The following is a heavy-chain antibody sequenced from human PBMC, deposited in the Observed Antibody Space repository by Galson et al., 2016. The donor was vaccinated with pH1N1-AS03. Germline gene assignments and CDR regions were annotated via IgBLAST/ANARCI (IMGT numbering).Heavy chain of an antibody. Sequence: SLRLSCAASGFTFSSYAMHWVRQAPGKGLEYVSAISGNGYSTYYANSVKGRFTISRDNSKSTLFLQMGSLRPEDRAVYYCARGPVSYSNYWFPPPDYWGQGTTVTVAS. CDR2: ISGNGYST. CDR1: GFTFSSYA. CDR3: ARGPVSYSNYWFPPPDY. V-gene: IGHV3-64*01. J-gene: IGHJ4*03. D-gene: IGHD6-13*01.